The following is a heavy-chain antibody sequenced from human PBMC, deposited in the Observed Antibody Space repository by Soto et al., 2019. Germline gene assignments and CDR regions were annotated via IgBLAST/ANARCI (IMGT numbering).Heavy chain of an antibody. J-gene: IGHJ4*02. CDR1: GFTFSSYG. CDR2: IWYDGSNK. V-gene: IGHV3-33*01. Sequence: QVQLVESGGGVVQPGRSLRLSCAASGFTFSSYGMHWVRQAPGKGLEWVAVIWYDGSNKYYADSVKGRFTISRDNSKTTLYLQMNSLRAEDTAVYYCARDKRYFDWLTITYYFDYWGQGTLVTVSS. D-gene: IGHD3-9*01. CDR3: ARDKRYFDWLTITYYFDY.